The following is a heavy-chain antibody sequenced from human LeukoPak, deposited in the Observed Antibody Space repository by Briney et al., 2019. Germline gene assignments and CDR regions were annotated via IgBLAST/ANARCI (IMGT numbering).Heavy chain of an antibody. CDR1: GDSINTSY. CDR2: VSASGST. J-gene: IGHJ5*02. D-gene: IGHD1-7*01. CDR3: AKDLSRQRRGLNYGPWFDP. V-gene: IGHV4-4*07. Sequence: SVTLSLTCTVSGDSINTSYWTWVRQPVGNAMQWIGRVSASGSTSYNPSLKSRVIMSVDVSKNQLSLNLTSVTDADTAVYFCAKDLSRQRRGLNYGPWFDPWGRGTLVTVSS.